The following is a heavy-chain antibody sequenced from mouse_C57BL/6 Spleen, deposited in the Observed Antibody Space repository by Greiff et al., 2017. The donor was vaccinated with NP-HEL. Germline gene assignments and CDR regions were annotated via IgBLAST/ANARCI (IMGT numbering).Heavy chain of an antibody. J-gene: IGHJ3*01. V-gene: IGHV1-42*01. Sequence: VQLKQSGPELVKPGASVKISCKASGYSFTGYYMNWVKQSPEKSLEWIGEINPSTGGTTSNQKFKAKATLTVDKSASTAYMQLKSLTSEDSAVYYCARLGYDGPFSYWGQGTLVTVSA. CDR1: GYSFTGYY. D-gene: IGHD2-3*01. CDR3: ARLGYDGPFSY. CDR2: INPSTGGT.